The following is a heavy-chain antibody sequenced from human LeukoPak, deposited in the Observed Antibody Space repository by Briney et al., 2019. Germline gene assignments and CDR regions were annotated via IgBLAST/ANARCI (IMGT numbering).Heavy chain of an antibody. CDR3: ARQEKWELPAWSDP. J-gene: IGHJ5*02. CDR2: FYYSGRN. Sequence: SETLSLTCIVSGGSISSSSHYWGWIRQPPGKGLEWIGSFYYSGRNNYNPSLKSRVTISVDTSKNQFSLKLSPVTAADTAVYYCARQEKWELPAWSDPWGQGTLVTVSS. CDR1: GGSISSSSHY. D-gene: IGHD1-26*01. V-gene: IGHV4-39*01.